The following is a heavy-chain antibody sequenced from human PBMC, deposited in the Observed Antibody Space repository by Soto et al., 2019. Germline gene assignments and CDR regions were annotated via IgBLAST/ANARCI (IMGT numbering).Heavy chain of an antibody. CDR3: ARVRVRGVIVGAFDI. D-gene: IGHD3-10*01. V-gene: IGHV3-30-3*01. Sequence: GGSLRLSCAASGFTFSSYAMHWVRQAPGKGLEWVAVISYDGSNKYYADSVKGRFTISRDNSKNTLYLQMNSLRAEDTAVYYCARVRVRGVIVGAFDIWGQGTMVTVSS. CDR1: GFTFSSYA. J-gene: IGHJ3*02. CDR2: ISYDGSNK.